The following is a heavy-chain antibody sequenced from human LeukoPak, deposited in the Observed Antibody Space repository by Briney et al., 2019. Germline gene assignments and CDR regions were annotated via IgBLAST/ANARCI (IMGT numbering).Heavy chain of an antibody. D-gene: IGHD2-21*02. V-gene: IGHV4-4*02. CDR1: GGSVSSTNS. CDR2: TYHSGSA. CDR3: ARVDPPRRLDY. Sequence: PSETLSLTCAVSGGSVSSTNSWSWVRQSPGKGLEWIGETYHSGSANYNPSLRSRVTMSLDKSKNQFSLKLSSVTAADTAVYYCARVDPPRRLDYWGQGTLVTVSS. J-gene: IGHJ4*02.